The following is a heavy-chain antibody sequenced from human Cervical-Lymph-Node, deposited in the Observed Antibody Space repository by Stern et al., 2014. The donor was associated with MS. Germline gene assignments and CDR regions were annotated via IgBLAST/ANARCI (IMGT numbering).Heavy chain of an antibody. CDR3: ARVPRVRYFERSAYNATSEN. CDR2: IIPILGLV. J-gene: IGHJ4*02. CDR1: GDTFSSYT. V-gene: IGHV1-69*02. Sequence: QVQLVQSGAEVKKPGSSTKVSCKASGDTFSSYTISWVRQAPGQGLEWLGRIIPILGLVKYAQKFQGRITITADRSTSTAYMELSSLRSDDTAVYYCARVPRVRYFERSAYNATSENWGQGTLVIVSS. D-gene: IGHD3-10*01.